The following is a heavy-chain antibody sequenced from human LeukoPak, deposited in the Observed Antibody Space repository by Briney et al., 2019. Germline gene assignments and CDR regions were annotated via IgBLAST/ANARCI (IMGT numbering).Heavy chain of an antibody. Sequence: QAGGSLRLSCTASVFAFSNYEMTWVRQAPGKGLDWVSNIGGSGANTYYADSVKGRFTISRDNSKNTLYLQLNSLRAEDTAVYYCAREGSGRTAYNDGLDVWGQGTMVTVSS. CDR2: IGGSGANT. D-gene: IGHD3-10*01. CDR1: VFAFSNYE. V-gene: IGHV3-23*01. J-gene: IGHJ3*01. CDR3: AREGSGRTAYNDGLDV.